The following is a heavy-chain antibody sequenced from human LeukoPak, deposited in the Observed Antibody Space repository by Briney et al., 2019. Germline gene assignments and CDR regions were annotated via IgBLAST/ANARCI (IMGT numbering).Heavy chain of an antibody. Sequence: GGSLRLSCAASGFTFSSYEMNWVRKAPGKGLEWVSYISSSGSTIYYPDSVKGRFTISRDNAKNSLYLQMNSLRAEDTAVYYCARGRRVNCGGDCYYYYYYMDVWGKGTTVTVSS. CDR3: ARGRRVNCGGDCYYYYYYMDV. CDR2: ISSSGSTI. CDR1: GFTFSSYE. D-gene: IGHD2-21*02. J-gene: IGHJ6*03. V-gene: IGHV3-48*03.